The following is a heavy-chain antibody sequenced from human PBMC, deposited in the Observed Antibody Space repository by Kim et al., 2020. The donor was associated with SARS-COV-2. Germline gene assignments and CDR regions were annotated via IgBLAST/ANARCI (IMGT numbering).Heavy chain of an antibody. J-gene: IGHJ5*02. CDR2: INAGNGNT. CDR3: ARDRTHIVVVPAAMKTPFDP. CDR1: GYTFTSYA. Sequence: ASVKVSCKASGYTFTSYAMHWVRQAPGQRLEWMGWINAGNGNTKYSQKFQGRVTITRDTSASTAYMELSSLRSEDTAVYYCARDRTHIVVVPAAMKTPFDPWGQGTLVTVSS. V-gene: IGHV1-3*01. D-gene: IGHD2-2*01.